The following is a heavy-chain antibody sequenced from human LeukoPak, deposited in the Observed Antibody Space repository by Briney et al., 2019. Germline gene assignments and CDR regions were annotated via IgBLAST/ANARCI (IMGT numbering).Heavy chain of an antibody. CDR2: INPSGGST. CDR1: GYTFTSYY. D-gene: IGHD4-23*01. J-gene: IGHJ4*02. V-gene: IGHV1-46*01. Sequence: ASVKVSCKASGYTFTSYYMHWVRQAPGQGLEWMGIINPSGGSTSYAQKLQGRVTMTTDTSTSTAYMELRSLRSDDTAVYYCARDGNGGNGDYWGQGTLVTVSS. CDR3: ARDGNGGNGDY.